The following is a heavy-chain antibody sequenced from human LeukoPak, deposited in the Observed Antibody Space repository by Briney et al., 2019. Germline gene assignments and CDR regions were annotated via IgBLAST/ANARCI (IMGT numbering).Heavy chain of an antibody. CDR3: ARIGGTGYFDY. Sequence: GGSLRLSCAASGFTFSSYAMHWVRQAPGKGLEWVAVISYDGSNKYYADSVKGRFTISRDNSKNTLYLQMNSLRDDDTAVYYCARIGGTGYFDYWGQGTLVTVSS. V-gene: IGHV3-30-3*01. CDR2: ISYDGSNK. CDR1: GFTFSSYA. D-gene: IGHD1-1*01. J-gene: IGHJ4*02.